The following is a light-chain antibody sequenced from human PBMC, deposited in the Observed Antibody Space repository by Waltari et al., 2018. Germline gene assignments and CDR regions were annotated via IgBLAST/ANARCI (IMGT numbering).Light chain of an antibody. CDR3: QTWGTGVHVV. CDR1: SGPSNYA. Sequence: QVVLTQSPSASASRGASVKLTCTLSSGPSNYAIAWHQQQPGKGPRFLMKVHSGGTQFKGDGIPDRFTGSSSGAERYLTISSLQSDDEADYYCQTWGTGVHVVFGGGTKLTVL. J-gene: IGLJ2*01. CDR2: VHSGGTQ. V-gene: IGLV4-69*01.